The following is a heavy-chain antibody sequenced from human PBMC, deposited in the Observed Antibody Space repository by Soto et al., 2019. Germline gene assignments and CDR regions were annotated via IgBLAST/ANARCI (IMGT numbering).Heavy chain of an antibody. D-gene: IGHD2-21*02. CDR3: ARGGDWQFDY. CDR2: IHHSGRT. V-gene: IGHV4-4*02. CDR1: GDSISSDKW. J-gene: IGHJ4*03. Sequence: QVQLQESGPGLVKPSGTLSLTCAVSGDSISSDKWWSWVRQPPGKGLEWIGEIHHSGRTNYNPSLKSRVTILVEKSKNQVSLELSSMTAADTAVYYCARGGDWQFDYWGQGTTVTVSS.